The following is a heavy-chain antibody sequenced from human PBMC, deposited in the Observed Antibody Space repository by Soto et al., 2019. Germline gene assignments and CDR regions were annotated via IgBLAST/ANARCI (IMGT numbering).Heavy chain of an antibody. V-gene: IGHV4-31*03. CDR3: ARALGCGSCYSIGHFDY. J-gene: IGHJ4*02. D-gene: IGHD2-15*01. CDR2: IYYSGST. Sequence: QVQLQESGPGLVKPSQTLSLTCTVSGGSISSGGYYWSWIRQHPGKGLEWIGYIYYSGSTYYNPSLKRRVTISVDTSKNQFSLKLSSVTAADTAVYYCARALGCGSCYSIGHFDYWGQGTLVTVSS. CDR1: GGSISSGGYY.